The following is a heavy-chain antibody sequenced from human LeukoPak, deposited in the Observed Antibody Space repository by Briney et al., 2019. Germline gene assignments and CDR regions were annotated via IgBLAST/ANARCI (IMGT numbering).Heavy chain of an antibody. CDR1: GGSISSGGYY. D-gene: IGHD4-17*01. CDR3: AITYDYGDYNDAFDI. CDR2: IYYSGST. V-gene: IGHV4-31*03. J-gene: IGHJ3*02. Sequence: SETLSLTCTVSGGSISSGGYYWSWIRQHPGKGLEWIGYIYYSGSTYYNPSLKSRVTISVDTSKNQFSLKLSSVTAADTAVYYCAITYDYGDYNDAFDIWGQGTMVTVSS.